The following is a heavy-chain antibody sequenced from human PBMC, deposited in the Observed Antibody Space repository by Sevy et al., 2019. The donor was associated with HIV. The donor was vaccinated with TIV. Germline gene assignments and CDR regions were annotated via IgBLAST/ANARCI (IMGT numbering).Heavy chain of an antibody. CDR3: ARDPHSVPHWGSFDS. CDR2: VSKEGTNK. CDR1: GFTFTRYA. D-gene: IGHD3-16*01. J-gene: IGHJ4*02. V-gene: IGHV3-30-3*01. Sequence: GGSLRLSCEASGFTFTRYAFHWVRQAPGKGLEWVAVVSKEGTNKYYADSVKGRITISRDNSRNTQYLQMQSLRADDTAVYFCARDPHSVPHWGSFDSWGQGTLVTVSS.